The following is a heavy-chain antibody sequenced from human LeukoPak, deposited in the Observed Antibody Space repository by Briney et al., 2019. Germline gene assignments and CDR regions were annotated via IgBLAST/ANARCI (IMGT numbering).Heavy chain of an antibody. J-gene: IGHJ4*02. V-gene: IGHV3-21*01. D-gene: IGHD3-10*01. CDR3: ARDSITIEFDY. CDR2: ISTSSSYI. CDR1: GFTFSSYA. Sequence: GGSLRLSCAASGFTFSSYAMSWVRQAPGKGLEWVSSISTSSSYIYYADSVKGRFTISRDNAKNSLYLQMNSLRAEDTAVYYCARDSITIEFDYWGQGTLVTVSS.